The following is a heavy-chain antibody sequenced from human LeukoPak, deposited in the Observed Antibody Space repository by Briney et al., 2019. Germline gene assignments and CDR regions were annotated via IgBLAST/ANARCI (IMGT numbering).Heavy chain of an antibody. Sequence: SETLSLTCAVSGGSISGYYWSWSRQPPGRGVEWIGNLFHTRGAWYKSSLKSRVTTSVDTSKNEFSLKLSSVTAADTAVYYCARSYGSGSYSPLDWFDPWGQGTLVTVSS. CDR1: GGSISGYY. CDR3: ARSYGSGSYSPLDWFDP. J-gene: IGHJ5*02. D-gene: IGHD3-10*01. V-gene: IGHV4-59*01. CDR2: LFHTRGA.